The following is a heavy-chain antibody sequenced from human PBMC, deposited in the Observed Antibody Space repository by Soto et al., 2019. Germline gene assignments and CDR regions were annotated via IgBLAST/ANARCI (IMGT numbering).Heavy chain of an antibody. CDR3: VREDGLVGSNSAFDY. V-gene: IGHV3-21*02. CDR2: INGISNYK. CDR1: GFSFSTYN. Sequence: EVQVVESGGGLVKPGGSLRLSCATSGFSFSTYNMNWVRQAPGKGLEWVSSINGISNYKYYTDSVKGRFAISRDNPKNSLYLQMDSLRVEDTAVYYCVREDGLVGSNSAFDYWGQGTLVTVSS. J-gene: IGHJ4*02. D-gene: IGHD1-26*01.